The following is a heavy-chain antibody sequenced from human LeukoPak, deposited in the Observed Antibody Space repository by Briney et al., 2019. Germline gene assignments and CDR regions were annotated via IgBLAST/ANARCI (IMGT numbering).Heavy chain of an antibody. J-gene: IGHJ3*02. D-gene: IGHD2-8*01. CDR2: ISSSGSTI. Sequence: SGGSLRLSCAASGFTFSDYYMSWIRQAPGKGLEWVSYISSSGSTIYYADSVKGRFTISRDNAKNSLYLQMNSLRAEDTAVYYCAKGLRLYLDAFDIWGQGTMVTVSS. V-gene: IGHV3-11*04. CDR3: AKGLRLYLDAFDI. CDR1: GFTFSDYY.